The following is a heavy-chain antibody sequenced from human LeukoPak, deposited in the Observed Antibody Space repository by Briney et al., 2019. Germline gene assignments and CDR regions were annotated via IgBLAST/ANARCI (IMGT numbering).Heavy chain of an antibody. J-gene: IGHJ5*02. V-gene: IGHV4-39*07. D-gene: IGHD6-19*01. CDR2: IYYSGST. CDR1: GGSISSSSYY. CDR3: AIEAVAGRLLWFDP. Sequence: SETLSLTCTVSGGSISSSSYYWGWIRQPPGKGRERIVSIYYSGSTYYSPSLKRRVTISVDTYKIQFSLKLSSVTAADTAVYYCAIEAVAGRLLWFDPWGQGTLVTVSS.